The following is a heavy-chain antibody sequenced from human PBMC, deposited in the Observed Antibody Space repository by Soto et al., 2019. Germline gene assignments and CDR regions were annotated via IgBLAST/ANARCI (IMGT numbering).Heavy chain of an antibody. D-gene: IGHD3-16*01. CDR1: GFSLTTRGVG. J-gene: IGHJ5*02. Sequence: QITLKESGPPLVKPTQTLTLTCTFSGFSLTTRGVGVGWIRQPPGKALECLALIYWDDDKRYSPSLQSRLSITKDTSKNQVVLTMPNVDPVDTATYYCAHIPNYYQYDWFDPWGQGTLVSVSS. CDR3: AHIPNYYQYDWFDP. V-gene: IGHV2-5*02. CDR2: IYWDDDK.